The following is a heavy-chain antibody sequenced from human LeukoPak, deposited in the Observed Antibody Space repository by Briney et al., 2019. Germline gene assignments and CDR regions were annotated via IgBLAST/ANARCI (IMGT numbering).Heavy chain of an antibody. CDR1: GFTFSSYS. CDR3: AVTPLTYYDFWSGPIPMDV. D-gene: IGHD3-3*01. Sequence: GGSLRLSCAASGFTFSSYSMNWVRQAPGKGLEWVSSISSSSSYIYYADSVKGRFTISRDNAKNSLYLQMNSLRAEDTAVYYCAVTPLTYYDFWSGPIPMDVWGKGTTVTVSS. J-gene: IGHJ6*03. CDR2: ISSSSSYI. V-gene: IGHV3-21*01.